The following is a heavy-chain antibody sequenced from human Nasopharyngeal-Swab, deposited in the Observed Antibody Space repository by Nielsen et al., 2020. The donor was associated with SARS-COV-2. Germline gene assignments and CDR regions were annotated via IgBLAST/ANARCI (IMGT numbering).Heavy chain of an antibody. Sequence: KVSCKGSGYSLTSYWIGWVRQMPGKGLEWVGIIYPGDSDTKYSPSFQGQVTISADKSISTAYLQWSSLKASDTAMYYCARANRGYSYGYSTGGYYYYGMDVWGQGTTVTVSS. V-gene: IGHV5-51*01. CDR2: IYPGDSDT. CDR3: ARANRGYSYGYSTGGYYYYGMDV. CDR1: GYSLTSYW. J-gene: IGHJ6*02. D-gene: IGHD5-18*01.